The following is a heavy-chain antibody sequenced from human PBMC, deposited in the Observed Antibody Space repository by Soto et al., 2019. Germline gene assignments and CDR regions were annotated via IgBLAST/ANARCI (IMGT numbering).Heavy chain of an antibody. CDR2: IYSGGST. Sequence: GGSLRLSCAASGFTVSSNYMSWVRQAPGKGLEWVSVIYSGGSTYYADSVKGRFTISRDNSKNTLYLQMNSLRAEDTAVYYCARSIRRNYDILTGYPYYFDYWGQGTLVTVSS. CDR1: GFTVSSNY. V-gene: IGHV3-53*01. J-gene: IGHJ4*02. CDR3: ARSIRRNYDILTGYPYYFDY. D-gene: IGHD3-9*01.